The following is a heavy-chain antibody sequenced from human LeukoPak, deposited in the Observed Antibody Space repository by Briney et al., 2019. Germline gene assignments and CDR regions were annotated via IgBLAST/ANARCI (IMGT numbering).Heavy chain of an antibody. Sequence: GGSLRLSCAVSGFTFGSYSMNWVRQAPGKGLEWVAVISYDGSNEYYADSVKGRFTISRDRSENTLYLQMNSLRVEDTAVYYCARVGYYSSGPFSYFDYWGQGTLVTVSS. CDR1: GFTFGSYS. V-gene: IGHV3-30*03. J-gene: IGHJ4*02. D-gene: IGHD3-10*01. CDR3: ARVGYYSSGPFSYFDY. CDR2: ISYDGSNE.